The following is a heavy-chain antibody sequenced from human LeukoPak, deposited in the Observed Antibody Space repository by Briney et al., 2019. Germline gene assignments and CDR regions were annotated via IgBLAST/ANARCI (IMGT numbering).Heavy chain of an antibody. CDR3: ARGVVAAAGRTFDF. Sequence: SQTLSLTCTVSGGSISSGSYCWSWLRQPAGKGLEWIGRIYTSGSTNYNPSLKSRVAMSVDTSKHQFSLKLSSVTAADTAVYYCARGVVAAAGRTFDFWGQGTLVTVSS. D-gene: IGHD6-13*01. CDR2: IYTSGST. V-gene: IGHV4-61*02. J-gene: IGHJ4*02. CDR1: GGSISSGSYC.